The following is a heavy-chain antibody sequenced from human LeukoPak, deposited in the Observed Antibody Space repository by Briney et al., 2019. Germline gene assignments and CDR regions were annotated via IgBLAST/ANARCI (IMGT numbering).Heavy chain of an antibody. CDR1: GVSINDYY. CDR2: VYHSGNT. Sequence: PSETLSLTCGVFGVSINDYYWSWIRQPPGKGLEWIGTVYHSGNTYYNASLQSRVTLSLDTSNNQFSLKLSSVTAADTAVYYCASIRYYYDSGRLADWGQGTLVIVSS. D-gene: IGHD3-10*01. CDR3: ASIRYYYDSGRLAD. V-gene: IGHV4-38-2*01. J-gene: IGHJ4*02.